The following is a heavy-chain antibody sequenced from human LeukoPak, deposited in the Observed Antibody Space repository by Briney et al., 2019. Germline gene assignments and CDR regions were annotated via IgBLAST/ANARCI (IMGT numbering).Heavy chain of an antibody. Sequence: SGPALVKPTQTLTLTCTFSGFSLSTSGMRVSWIRQPPGKALEWLARIDWDDDKYYSTSLKTRLTISKDTSKNQVVLTMTNMDPVDTATYYCARTCPYYYDSSGYPDYWGQGTLVTVSS. CDR1: GFSLSTSGMR. CDR3: ARTCPYYYDSSGYPDY. V-gene: IGHV2-70*04. D-gene: IGHD3-22*01. J-gene: IGHJ4*02. CDR2: IDWDDDK.